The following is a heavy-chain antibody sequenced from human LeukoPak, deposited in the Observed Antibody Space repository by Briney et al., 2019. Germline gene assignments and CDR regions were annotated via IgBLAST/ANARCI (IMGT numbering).Heavy chain of an antibody. V-gene: IGHV1-18*01. J-gene: IGHJ4*02. D-gene: IGHD3-10*01. CDR2: ISVYNGHT. CDR1: GYTFTNCG. Sequence: ASVKVSCKASGYTFTNCGISWVRQAPGQGLEWMRWISVYNGHTNYAQTLQGRVTMTTDTSTTTAYMELRSLRSDDTAVYYCARDYYYGSGTYYNVFDYWGQGTLVTVSS. CDR3: ARDYYYGSGTYYNVFDY.